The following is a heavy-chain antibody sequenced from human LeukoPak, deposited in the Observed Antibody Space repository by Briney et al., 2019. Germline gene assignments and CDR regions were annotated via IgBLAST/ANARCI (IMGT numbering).Heavy chain of an antibody. CDR2: IWYDGSNK. J-gene: IGHJ5*02. CDR3: ARDWLVGATTDVWFDP. D-gene: IGHD1-26*01. V-gene: IGHV3-33*08. CDR1: GFTFSSYG. Sequence: GGSLRLSCAASGFTFSSYGMHWVRQAPGKGLEWVAVIWYDGSNKYYADSVKGRFTISRDNSKNTLYLQMNSLRAEDTAVYYCARDWLVGATTDVWFDPWGQGTLVTASS.